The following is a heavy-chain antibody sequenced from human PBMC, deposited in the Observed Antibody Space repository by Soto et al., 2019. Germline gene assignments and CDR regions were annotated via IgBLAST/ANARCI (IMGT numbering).Heavy chain of an antibody. CDR1: AGSISNSNSY. D-gene: IGHD3-22*01. J-gene: IGHJ3*02. V-gene: IGHV4-39*01. Sequence: QLQLQESGPGLVKPSETLSLTCTVSAGSISNSNSYWGWIRQPPGKGLEWIASIFYSGSTYYNPSLKSRVTISVDPSKNQFSLKLNSVTAADTAVYYCATLGRDYDRSGYYEDAFDIWGQGTMVTVSS. CDR2: IFYSGST. CDR3: ATLGRDYDRSGYYEDAFDI.